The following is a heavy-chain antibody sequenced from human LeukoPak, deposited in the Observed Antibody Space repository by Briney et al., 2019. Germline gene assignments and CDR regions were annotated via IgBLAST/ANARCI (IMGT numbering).Heavy chain of an antibody. CDR1: GFTFTTYY. D-gene: IGHD6-19*01. J-gene: IGHJ3*01. Sequence: GGSLRLSCAASGFTFTTYYMSWVRQAPGKGLEWVANIKEDGSVKNYADSVKGRFTISRDNARNFLYLEINCLRAEDTAVYYCARQWGWFTSGWWLDSLDVWGQGSQVIVSS. V-gene: IGHV3-7*01. CDR2: IKEDGSVK. CDR3: ARQWGWFTSGWWLDSLDV.